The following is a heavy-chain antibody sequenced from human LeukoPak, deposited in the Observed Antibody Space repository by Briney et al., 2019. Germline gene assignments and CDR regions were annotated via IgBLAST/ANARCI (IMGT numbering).Heavy chain of an antibody. CDR3: ARVAVAQYYFDY. CDR2: ISAYNGNT. J-gene: IGHJ4*02. Sequence: VASVKVSCKASGYTFTNYGINWVRQAPGQGLEWMGYISAYNGNTNYAQNFQGRVTITTDTSTNTAYVELTSLRSDDTAVYYCARVAVAQYYFDYWGQGTLVTVSS. D-gene: IGHD4-23*01. V-gene: IGHV1-18*01. CDR1: GYTFTNYG.